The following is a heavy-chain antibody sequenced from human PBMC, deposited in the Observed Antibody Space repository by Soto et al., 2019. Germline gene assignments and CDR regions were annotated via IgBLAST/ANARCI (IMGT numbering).Heavy chain of an antibody. Sequence: PGGSLRLSCAASGFTFSAFEMNWVRQAPGKGLEWLSYIYNSGSTMTYADSVKGRFAISRDNAKNSLYLQMYSLRAEDTAAYYCARESGGTGLDVWGKGTTGTVPS. CDR2: IYNSGSTM. D-gene: IGHD1-1*01. CDR1: GFTFSAFE. CDR3: ARESGGTGLDV. V-gene: IGHV3-48*03. J-gene: IGHJ6*04.